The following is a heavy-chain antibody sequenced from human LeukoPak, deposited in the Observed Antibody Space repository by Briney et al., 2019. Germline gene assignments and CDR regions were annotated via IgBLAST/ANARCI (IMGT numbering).Heavy chain of an antibody. D-gene: IGHD6-6*01. V-gene: IGHV3-23*01. Sequence: GGPLRLSCAVSGFTISSYAMSWVRQAPGKGLEWVSAMSGSGGSTYYADSVKGRITISRDNSKNTLYLQMNSLRAEDTALYYCARDLSGSSSSAYWGQGTLVTVSS. CDR1: GFTISSYA. CDR2: MSGSGGST. J-gene: IGHJ4*02. CDR3: ARDLSGSSSSAY.